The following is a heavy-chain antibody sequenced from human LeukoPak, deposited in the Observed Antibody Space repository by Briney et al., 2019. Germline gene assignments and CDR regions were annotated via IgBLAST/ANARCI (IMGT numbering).Heavy chain of an antibody. CDR3: ARHVDGSGSYYVSGFDY. V-gene: IGHV4-34*01. D-gene: IGHD3-10*01. Sequence: PSETLSLTCAVYGGSFSGYYWSWIRQPPGKGLEWIGEINHSGSTNYNPSLKSRVTISVGTSKNQFSLKLSSVTAADTAVYYCARHVDGSGSYYVSGFDYWGQGTLVTVSS. CDR2: INHSGST. J-gene: IGHJ4*02. CDR1: GGSFSGYY.